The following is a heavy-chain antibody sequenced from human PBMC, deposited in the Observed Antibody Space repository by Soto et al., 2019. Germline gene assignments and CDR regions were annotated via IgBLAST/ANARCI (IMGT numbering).Heavy chain of an antibody. J-gene: IGHJ5*02. Sequence: ASVKVSCKASGYTFTSYDINWVRQATGQGLEWMGWMNPNSGNTGYAQKFQGRVTMTRNTSISTAYMELSSLRSEDTAVYYCARVVAGAVAGTGWFDPWGQGTLVTVSS. V-gene: IGHV1-8*01. CDR1: GYTFTSYD. D-gene: IGHD6-19*01. CDR2: MNPNSGNT. CDR3: ARVVAGAVAGTGWFDP.